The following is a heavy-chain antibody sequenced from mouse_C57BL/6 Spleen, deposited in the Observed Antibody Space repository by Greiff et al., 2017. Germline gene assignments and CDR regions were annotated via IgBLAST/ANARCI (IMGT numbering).Heavy chain of an antibody. J-gene: IGHJ2*01. CDR3: TSDCTAVAATSDYFDY. CDR2: IYPGNSDT. CDR1: GYTFTGYW. Sequence: EVQLQQSGTVLARPGASVKMSCKTSGYTFTGYWMHWVKQRPGKGLEWIGAIYPGNSDTSYNQKFKGKAKLTAVTSASTAYMELSSLTLEDPAVYYCTSDCTAVAATSDYFDYWGQGTTLTVSS. D-gene: IGHD1-1*01. V-gene: IGHV1-5*01.